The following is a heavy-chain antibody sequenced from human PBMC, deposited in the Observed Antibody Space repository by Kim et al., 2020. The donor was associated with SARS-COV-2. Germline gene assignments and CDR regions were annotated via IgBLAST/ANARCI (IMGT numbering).Heavy chain of an antibody. CDR2: ASGSGAIT. CDR3: AKEMVIIVAGSRTSWFAP. D-gene: IGHD5-12*01. CDR1: GFSFSDYA. Sequence: GGSLRLSCAASGFSFSDYAMSWVRQAPGKGLEWVSTASGSGAITFYSYSVKGRFTISRDNSNNTVFLQMSSLRAEDTATYYCAKEMVIIVAGSRTSWFAPWGQGTLVTVSS. V-gene: IGHV3-23*01. J-gene: IGHJ5*02.